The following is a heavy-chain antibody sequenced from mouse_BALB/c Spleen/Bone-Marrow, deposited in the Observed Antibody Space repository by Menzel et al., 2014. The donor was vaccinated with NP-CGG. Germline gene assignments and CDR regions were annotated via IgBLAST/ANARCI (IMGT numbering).Heavy chain of an antibody. V-gene: IGHV1-9*01. CDR1: GYTFSSYW. CDR2: ILPGSGST. J-gene: IGHJ2*01. D-gene: IGHD2-1*01. Sequence: VKVVESGAELMKPGASVKISCKATGYTFSSYWIEWVKQRPGHGLEWIGEILPGSGSTNYNEKFKGKATFTADTSSNTAYMQLSSLTSEDSAVYYCARGAHYGNYFDYWGQGTTLTVSS. CDR3: ARGAHYGNYFDY.